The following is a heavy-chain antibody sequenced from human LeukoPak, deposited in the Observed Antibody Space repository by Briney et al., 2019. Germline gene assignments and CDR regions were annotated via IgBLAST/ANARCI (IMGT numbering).Heavy chain of an antibody. J-gene: IGHJ3*02. CDR3: ARATWFGEPNDAFDI. V-gene: IGHV3-7*01. CDR2: IKQDGSEK. CDR1: GFTFSSYW. D-gene: IGHD3-10*01. Sequence: GGSPRLSCAASGFTFSSYWMSWVRQAPGKGLEWVANIKQDGSEKYYVDSVKGRFTISRDNAKNSLYLQMNSLRAEDTAVYYCARATWFGEPNDAFDIWGQGTMVTVSS.